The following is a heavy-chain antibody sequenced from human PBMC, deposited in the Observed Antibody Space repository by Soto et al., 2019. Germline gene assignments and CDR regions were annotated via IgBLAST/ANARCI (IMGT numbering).Heavy chain of an antibody. Sequence: PSETLSLTCAVYGGSFSGYYWSWIRQPPGKGLEWIGEINHSGSTNYNPSLKSRVTISVDTSKNQFSLKLSSVTAADTAVYYCAMRPPALYYYYGMDVWGQGTTVTVSS. V-gene: IGHV4-34*01. CDR3: AMRPPALYYYYGMDV. CDR1: GGSFSGYY. CDR2: INHSGST. J-gene: IGHJ6*02. D-gene: IGHD6-25*01.